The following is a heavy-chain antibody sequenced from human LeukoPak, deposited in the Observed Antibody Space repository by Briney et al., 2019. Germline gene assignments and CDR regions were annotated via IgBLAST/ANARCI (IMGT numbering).Heavy chain of an antibody. Sequence: PSETLSLTCTVSGGSISSGSYYWSWIRQPPGKGLEWIGSIYYSGSTYYNPSLKSRVTISVDTSKNQFSLKLSSVTAADTAVYYCARHLSPLSYKNYYDSSGFIDYWGQGTLVTVSS. D-gene: IGHD3-22*01. CDR3: ARHLSPLSYKNYYDSSGFIDY. J-gene: IGHJ4*02. CDR1: GGSISSGSYY. CDR2: IYYSGST. V-gene: IGHV4-39*01.